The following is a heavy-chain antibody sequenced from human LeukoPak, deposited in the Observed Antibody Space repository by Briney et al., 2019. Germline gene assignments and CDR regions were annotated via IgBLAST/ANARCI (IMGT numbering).Heavy chain of an antibody. CDR3: AKVRAVARHRYFDY. CDR2: ISYDGSNK. D-gene: IGHD6-19*01. Sequence: GGSLRLSCAASGFTFSSYGMHWVRQAPGKGLEWVAVISYDGSNKYYADSVKGRFTISRDNSKNTLYLQMNSLRAEDTAVYYCAKVRAVARHRYFDYWGQGTLVTVSS. V-gene: IGHV3-30*18. CDR1: GFTFSSYG. J-gene: IGHJ4*02.